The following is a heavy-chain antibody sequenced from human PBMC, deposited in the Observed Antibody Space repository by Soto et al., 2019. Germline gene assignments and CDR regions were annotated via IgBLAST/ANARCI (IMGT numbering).Heavy chain of an antibody. D-gene: IGHD2-2*01. CDR1: GGTFSRYA. CDR2: IIPISGTA. Sequence: SVKVSCKASGGTFSRYAISWVRQAPGQGLEWMGGIIPISGTANYAQKFQGRVTITADESTSTAYMELSSLRSEDTAVYYCARSQGSSTSLEIYYYYYYGMDVWGQGTTVTVSS. J-gene: IGHJ6*02. CDR3: ARSQGSSTSLEIYYYYYYGMDV. V-gene: IGHV1-69*13.